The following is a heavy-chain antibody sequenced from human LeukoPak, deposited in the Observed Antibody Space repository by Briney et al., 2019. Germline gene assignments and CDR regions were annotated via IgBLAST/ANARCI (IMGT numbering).Heavy chain of an antibody. V-gene: IGHV4-4*07. J-gene: IGHJ4*02. Sequence: SETLSLTCSVSGGSISTYYWSWIRQSAGKGLEWIGRIYTSGSTNYNPSLKSRVTMSVDTSKNQFSLKVSSVTAADTGVYYCARAPEFSSGWLLDCWGQGSLLTVSS. D-gene: IGHD6-19*01. CDR2: IYTSGST. CDR1: GGSISTYY. CDR3: ARAPEFSSGWLLDC.